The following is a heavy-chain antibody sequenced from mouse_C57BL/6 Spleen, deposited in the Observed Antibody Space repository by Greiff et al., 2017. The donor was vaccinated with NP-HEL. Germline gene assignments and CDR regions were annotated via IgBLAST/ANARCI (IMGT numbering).Heavy chain of an antibody. CDR3: ARPQVGFDY. D-gene: IGHD1-3*01. CDR2: ISSGGSYT. V-gene: IGHV5-6*02. Sequence: EVMLVESGGDLVKPGGSLKLSCAASGFTFSSYGMSWVRQTPDKRLEWVATISSGGSYTYYPDSVKGRFTISRDNAKNTLYLQMSSLKSEDTAMYYCARPQVGFDYWGQGTTLTVSS. J-gene: IGHJ2*01. CDR1: GFTFSSYG.